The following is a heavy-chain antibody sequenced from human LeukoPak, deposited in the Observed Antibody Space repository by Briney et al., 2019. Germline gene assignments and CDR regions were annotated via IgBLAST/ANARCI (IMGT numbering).Heavy chain of an antibody. J-gene: IGHJ3*02. Sequence: SETLSLTCTVSGGSISSGSSYWSWIRQPSGKGLEWIGRIYTSGSTNYNPSLKSRVTISVDTSKNQFSLKLSSVTAADTAVYYCARGPYCSSSSPIPCAFDIWGQGTMATVSS. CDR2: IYTSGST. V-gene: IGHV4-61*02. CDR1: GGSISSGSSY. CDR3: ARGPYCSSSSPIPCAFDI. D-gene: IGHD2-2*01.